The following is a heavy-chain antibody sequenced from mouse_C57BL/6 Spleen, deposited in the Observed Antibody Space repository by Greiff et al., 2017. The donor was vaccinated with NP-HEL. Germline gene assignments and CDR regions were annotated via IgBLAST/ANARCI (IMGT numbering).Heavy chain of an antibody. Sequence: QVQLQQPGAELVKPGASVKLSCKASGYTFTSYWMHWVKQRPGQGLEWIGMIHPNSGSTNYNAKFKSKATLTVDKSSSTAYMQLSSLTSEDSAVYYCATITTVVAPFDDWGQGTTLTVSS. CDR2: IHPNSGST. V-gene: IGHV1-64*01. CDR1: GYTFTSYW. CDR3: ATITTVVAPFDD. J-gene: IGHJ2*01. D-gene: IGHD1-1*01.